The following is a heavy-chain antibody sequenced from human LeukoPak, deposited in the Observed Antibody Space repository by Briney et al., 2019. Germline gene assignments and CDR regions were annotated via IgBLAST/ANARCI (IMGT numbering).Heavy chain of an antibody. J-gene: IGHJ3*02. CDR3: ARSYCSSTCYAVGAFDI. V-gene: IGHV4-59*11. D-gene: IGHD2-2*01. CDR1: GASISSHY. CDR2: IHYSGST. Sequence: SETLSLTCSVSGASISSHYWSWIRQPPGKGLEWIGYIHYSGSTNCNPSLKSRVTISLDTSKNQFSLKLTSVTAADTAVYYCARSYCSSTCYAVGAFDIWGQGTMVTVSS.